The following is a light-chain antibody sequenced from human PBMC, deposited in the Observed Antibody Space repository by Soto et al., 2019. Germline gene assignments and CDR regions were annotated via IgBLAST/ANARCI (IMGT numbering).Light chain of an antibody. V-gene: IGLV4-69*01. CDR1: SGHSSYA. Sequence: QSVLTQSPSASASLGASVKLTCTLSSGHSSYAIAWHQQQPEKGTRYLMKLYSDGSHSKGDGIPDRFSGSSSRAERYLTIPRLQSEDEAYYSCQTWGTGIQVFGGGTQLTVL. CDR2: LYSDGSH. J-gene: IGLJ7*01. CDR3: QTWGTGIQV.